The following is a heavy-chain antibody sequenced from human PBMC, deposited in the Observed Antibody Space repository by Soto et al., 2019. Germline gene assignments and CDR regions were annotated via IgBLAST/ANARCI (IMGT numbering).Heavy chain of an antibody. D-gene: IGHD5-12*01. Sequence: SVKVSCKTSGATFSSYAITWVRQAPGQGLEWMGGLVPTVDTSTYAQKFQGRVTITADKFTNTVYMELSSLRSDDTAVYYCVRVVAIPGYPDNWGQGTLVTVSS. CDR2: LVPTVDTS. CDR1: GATFSSYA. CDR3: VRVVAIPGYPDN. V-gene: IGHV1-69*06. J-gene: IGHJ4*02.